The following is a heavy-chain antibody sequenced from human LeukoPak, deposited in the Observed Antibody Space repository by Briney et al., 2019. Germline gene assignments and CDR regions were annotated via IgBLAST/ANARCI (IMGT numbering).Heavy chain of an antibody. V-gene: IGHV4-4*07. CDR3: ARGIQGESFDY. CDR2: VYPSGEK. CDR1: GSSISSYY. D-gene: IGHD3-16*01. Sequence: SETLSLTCSVPGSSISSYYHSWIRQPAGEGLQWIGRVYPSGEKNYNPSLKSRVTMSLDTSKYQVSLKLTSVTAADTAVYFCARGIQGESFDYWGQGALVTVSS. J-gene: IGHJ4*02.